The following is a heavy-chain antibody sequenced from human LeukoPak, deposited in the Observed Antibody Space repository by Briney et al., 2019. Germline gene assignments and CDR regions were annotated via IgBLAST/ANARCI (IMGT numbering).Heavy chain of an antibody. CDR3: ARDRGMTRAAFDI. V-gene: IGHV3-23*01. CDR1: GFTFSSYA. J-gene: IGHJ3*02. D-gene: IGHD4-11*01. Sequence: GGSLRLSCAASGFTFSSYAMSWVRQAPGKGLEWVSAISGSGGSTYYADSVKGRFTISRDNSKNTLYLQMNSLRAEDTAVYYCARDRGMTRAAFDIWGQGTMVTVSS. CDR2: ISGSGGST.